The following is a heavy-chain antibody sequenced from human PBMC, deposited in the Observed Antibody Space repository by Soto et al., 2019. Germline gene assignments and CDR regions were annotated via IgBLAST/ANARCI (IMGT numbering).Heavy chain of an antibody. CDR1: GFTFSNAW. J-gene: IGHJ4*02. D-gene: IGHD6-13*01. V-gene: IGHV3-15*01. CDR3: TTERYSSSWFDLDY. CDR2: IKSKTDGGTT. Sequence: GGSLRLSCAASGFTFSNAWMSWVRQAPGKGLEWVGRIKSKTDGGTTDYAAPVKGRFTISRDDSKNTLYLQMNSLKTEDTAVYYCTTERYSSSWFDLDYWGQGTLVTVSS.